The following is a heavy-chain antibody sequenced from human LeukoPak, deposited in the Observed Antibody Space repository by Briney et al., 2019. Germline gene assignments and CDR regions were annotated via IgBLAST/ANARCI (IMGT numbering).Heavy chain of an antibody. CDR1: GGSFSGYY. J-gene: IGHJ5*02. V-gene: IGHV4-34*01. CDR3: ARDHRSGSYYTRQGRFDP. D-gene: IGHD3-10*01. Sequence: SETLSLTCAVYGGSFSGYYWSWIRQPPGKGLEWIGEINHSVSTNYNPSLKSRVTISVDTSKNQFSLKLSSVTAADTAVYYCARDHRSGSYYTRQGRFDPWGQGTLVTVSS. CDR2: INHSVST.